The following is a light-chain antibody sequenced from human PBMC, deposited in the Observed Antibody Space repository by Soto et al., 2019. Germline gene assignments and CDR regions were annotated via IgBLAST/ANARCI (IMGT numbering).Light chain of an antibody. Sequence: QSALTQPASVSGSPGQSITISCTGTSSDVGTYNYVSWYQQHPGKAPKLMIYEVTNRPSGVSNRFAGSKSGNTASLTISGLQAEDDADYYCSSYSSSSTSWVFGGGTKLTVL. V-gene: IGLV2-14*01. CDR3: SSYSSSSTSWV. CDR2: EVT. J-gene: IGLJ3*02. CDR1: SSDVGTYNY.